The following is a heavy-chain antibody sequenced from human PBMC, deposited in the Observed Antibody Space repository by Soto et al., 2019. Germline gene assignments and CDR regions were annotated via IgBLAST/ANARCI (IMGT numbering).Heavy chain of an antibody. CDR1: GFTFSTFG. CDR2: ISSSSTTI. CDR3: ASRYTYGYEFDY. Sequence: GGSLRLSCAASGFTFSTFGMNWVRQAPGKGLEWVSYISSSSTTIYYADSVKGQFTISRDNTKNSLYLQMNSLRDEDTAVYYCASRYTYGYEFDYWGQGTLVTVAS. J-gene: IGHJ4*02. D-gene: IGHD5-18*01. V-gene: IGHV3-48*02.